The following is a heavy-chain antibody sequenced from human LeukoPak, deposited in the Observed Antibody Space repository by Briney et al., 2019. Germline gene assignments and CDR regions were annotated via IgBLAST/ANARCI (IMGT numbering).Heavy chain of an antibody. D-gene: IGHD3-10*01. J-gene: IGHJ4*02. CDR3: ARGASGSYRA. V-gene: IGHV4-38-2*02. Sequence: SETLSLTCTVSGYSISSGYYWGWIRQPPGKGLEWIGSIYHSGSTYYNPSLKSRVTISVDTSKNQFSLKLNSVTAADTAVYYCARGASGSYRAWGQGTLVTVSS. CDR1: GYSISSGYY. CDR2: IYHSGST.